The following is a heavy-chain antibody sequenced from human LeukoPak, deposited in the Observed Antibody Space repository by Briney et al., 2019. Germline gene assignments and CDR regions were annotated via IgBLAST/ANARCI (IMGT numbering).Heavy chain of an antibody. V-gene: IGHV4-59*01. CDR3: ARDQIDYGSGSYYPYWYDP. J-gene: IGHJ5*02. Sequence: SETLSLTCTVSGGSISSYYWIWIRQPPGKGLEWIGYIYYSGSTNYNPSLKSRVTISVDTSKNQFSLKLSSVTAADTAVYYCARDQIDYGSGSYYPYWYDPWGQGTLVTVSS. CDR1: GGSISSYY. D-gene: IGHD3-10*01. CDR2: IYYSGST.